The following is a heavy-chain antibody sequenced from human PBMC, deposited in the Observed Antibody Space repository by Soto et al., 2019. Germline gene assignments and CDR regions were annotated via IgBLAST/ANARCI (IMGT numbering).Heavy chain of an antibody. Sequence: GWYPRLSCEATGFTFSRYRMNWFREAPVKGLEWVSYISSSSSTIYYADSVKGRFTISRDNAKNSLYLQMNSLRAEDTAVYYCARDIGYDSSGYSWFDPWGQGTLVTTS. D-gene: IGHD3-22*01. V-gene: IGHV3-48*01. J-gene: IGHJ5*02. CDR2: ISSSSSTI. CDR3: ARDIGYDSSGYSWFDP. CDR1: GFTFSRYR.